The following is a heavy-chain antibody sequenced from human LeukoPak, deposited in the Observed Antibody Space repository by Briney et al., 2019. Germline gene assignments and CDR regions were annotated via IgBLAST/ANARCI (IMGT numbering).Heavy chain of an antibody. V-gene: IGHV3-30*02. J-gene: IGHJ4*02. CDR2: IRYDGSNK. CDR3: AKGLAYSFDY. Sequence: TGGSLRLSCAASGFTFSSYGMHWVRQAPGKGLEWVAFIRYDGSNKYYADSVKGRFTISRDNSKNTLYLQMNSLRAEDTAVYYCAKGLAYSFDYWGQGTLVTVSS. D-gene: IGHD3/OR15-3a*01. CDR1: GFTFSSYG.